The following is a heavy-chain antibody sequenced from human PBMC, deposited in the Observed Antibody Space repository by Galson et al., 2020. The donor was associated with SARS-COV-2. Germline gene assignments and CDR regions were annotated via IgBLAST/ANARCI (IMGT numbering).Heavy chain of an antibody. D-gene: IGHD1-20*01. Sequence: GGSLRLSCAASGYTFSSHEMTWVRQAPGKGLEWVSYINSIASTIYYADSVKGRFTMSRDNAKNSLYLQMNSLRAEDTAIYYCARGIKEYYFGLDVWGQGTTVTVSS. CDR3: ARGIKEYYFGLDV. V-gene: IGHV3-48*03. CDR1: GYTFSSHE. J-gene: IGHJ6*02. CDR2: INSIASTI.